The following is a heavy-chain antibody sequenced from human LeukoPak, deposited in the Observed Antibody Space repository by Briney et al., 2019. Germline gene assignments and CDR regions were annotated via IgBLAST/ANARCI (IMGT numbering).Heavy chain of an antibody. CDR2: ISYDGSNK. CDR3: ARSPIDVDTAMVALIDY. Sequence: PGRSLRLSCAASGSTFSSYAMHWVRQAPGKGLEWVAVISYDGSNKYYADSVKGRFTISRDNSKNTLYLQMNSLRAEDTAVYYCARSPIDVDTAMVALIDYWGQGTLVTVSS. J-gene: IGHJ4*02. V-gene: IGHV3-30-3*01. D-gene: IGHD5-18*01. CDR1: GSTFSSYA.